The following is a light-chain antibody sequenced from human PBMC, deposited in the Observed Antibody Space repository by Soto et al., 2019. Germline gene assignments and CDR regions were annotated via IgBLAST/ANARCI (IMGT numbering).Light chain of an antibody. CDR3: QQYDHLPRT. CDR2: DAS. V-gene: IGKV1-33*01. J-gene: IGKJ1*01. CDR1: QEISNY. Sequence: DIQMIQSPSSLSASVGDRVTITCQGSQEISNYLNWYQQKPGKAPKLLIYDASNLERGVPSRFSGRGSGTDFTFTISSLQPEDFATYYCQQYDHLPRTFGRGTKVEIK.